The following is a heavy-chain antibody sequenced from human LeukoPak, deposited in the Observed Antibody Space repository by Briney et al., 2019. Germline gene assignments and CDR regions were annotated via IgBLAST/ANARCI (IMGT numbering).Heavy chain of an antibody. V-gene: IGHV1-2*02. CDR2: IDPNSGGT. D-gene: IGHD4-11*01. CDR1: GYTFTGYY. CDR3: ARGEAYQAPFDYSDYEHNYFSHY. J-gene: IGHJ4*02. Sequence: ASVKVSCKASGYTFTGYYMHWVRQAPGQGLEWMGWIDPNSGGTNYAQKFQGRVTMTKDTSISTAYMELSRLRSDDTAVYYCARGEAYQAPFDYSDYEHNYFSHYWGQGTLVTVSS.